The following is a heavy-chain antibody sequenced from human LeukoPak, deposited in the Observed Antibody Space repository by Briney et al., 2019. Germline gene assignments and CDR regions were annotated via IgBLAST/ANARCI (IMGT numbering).Heavy chain of an antibody. CDR1: GDSISSSY. CDR2: ISYSGST. CDR3: ARGGQLNWFDP. Sequence: SETLSLTCTVSGDSISSSYWSWIRQPPGKGLAWIGYISYSGSTSSNPSLRSRVTISVDTSKNQFSLRLTSVTAADTAMYYCARGGQLNWFDPWGQGTLVTVSS. J-gene: IGHJ5*02. V-gene: IGHV4-59*01. D-gene: IGHD5-18*01.